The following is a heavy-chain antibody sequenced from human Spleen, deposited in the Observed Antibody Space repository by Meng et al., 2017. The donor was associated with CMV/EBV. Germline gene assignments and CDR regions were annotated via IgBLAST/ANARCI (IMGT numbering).Heavy chain of an antibody. V-gene: IGHV3-11*01. D-gene: IGHD1-1*01. J-gene: IGHJ6*02. CDR2: ISSSSETI. CDR1: GFTFGDYY. Sequence: LKISCEVSGFTFGDYYMSWIRRAPGKGLEWIAYISSSSETIYYADSIKGRFTVSRDNDKSLLYLQMNSLRPEDTAVYFCARDGNKDYGIDVWGRGTTVTVSS. CDR3: ARDGNKDYGIDV.